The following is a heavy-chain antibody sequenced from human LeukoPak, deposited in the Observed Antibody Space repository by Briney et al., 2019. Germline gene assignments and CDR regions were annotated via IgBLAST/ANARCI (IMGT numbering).Heavy chain of an antibody. CDR2: IRYDGSNK. CDR3: AKDPTTYYYYYMDV. J-gene: IGHJ6*03. CDR1: GFSFSNYG. D-gene: IGHD1-1*01. V-gene: IGHV3-30*02. Sequence: GGSLRLSCAASGFSFSNYGMHWVRQAPGKGLEWVAFIRYDGSNKYYADSVKGRFTISRDNSKNTLYLQMNSLRAEDTAVYYCAKDPTTYYYYYMDVWGKGTTVTVSS.